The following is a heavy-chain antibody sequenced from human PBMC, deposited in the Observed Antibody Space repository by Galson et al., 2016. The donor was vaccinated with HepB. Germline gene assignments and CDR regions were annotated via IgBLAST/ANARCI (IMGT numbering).Heavy chain of an antibody. J-gene: IGHJ4*02. Sequence: SLRLSCAASGFTFSNYAMSWVRQPPGKGLEWVSTISGTGGRAYYADSVKGRFTISRDNSKNTLFLQRGSLRVEDTAVYYCAKGLHGSGSCAFDNWGQGTLVTVSS. V-gene: IGHV3-23*01. CDR3: AKGLHGSGSCAFDN. CDR1: GFTFSNYA. CDR2: ISGTGGRA. D-gene: IGHD3-10*01.